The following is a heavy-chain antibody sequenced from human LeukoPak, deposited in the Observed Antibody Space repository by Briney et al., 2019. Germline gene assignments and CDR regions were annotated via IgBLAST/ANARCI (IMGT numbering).Heavy chain of an antibody. J-gene: IGHJ3*02. V-gene: IGHV4-59*01. CDR2: IYYSGST. Sequence: SETLSLTCTVSGGSISSYYWSWIRQPPGKGLEWIGYIYYSGSTNYNPSLKSRVTISVDTSKSQFSLKLSSVTAADTAVYYCATVGYCSGGSCSNAFDIWGQGTMVTVSS. CDR3: ATVGYCSGGSCSNAFDI. D-gene: IGHD2-15*01. CDR1: GGSISSYY.